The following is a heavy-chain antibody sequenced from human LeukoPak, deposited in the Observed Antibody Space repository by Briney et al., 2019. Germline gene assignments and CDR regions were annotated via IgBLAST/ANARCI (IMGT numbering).Heavy chain of an antibody. CDR1: GGSFSGYY. Sequence: SETLSLTCAVYGGSFSGYYWSWIRQPPGKGLEWIGEINHSGSTNYNPSLKSRVTISVDTSKNQFSLKLSSVTAADTAVYYCARSPSPGGSPSDDYWGQGTLVTVSS. CDR3: ARSPSPGGSPSDDY. V-gene: IGHV4-34*01. CDR2: INHSGST. D-gene: IGHD6-6*01. J-gene: IGHJ4*02.